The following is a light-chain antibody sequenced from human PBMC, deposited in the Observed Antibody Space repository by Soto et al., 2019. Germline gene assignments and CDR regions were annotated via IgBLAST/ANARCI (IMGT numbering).Light chain of an antibody. CDR2: KAS. J-gene: IGKJ1*01. Sequence: DIQMTQSPSTLSASIEDRVSITCRASQSISSWLAWYQQKPGKAPKALIYKASSLESGVPSRFSGSGSGTEFTLTISSLQPDDFATYYCQQYDSYPWTFGQGTKVEVK. V-gene: IGKV1-5*03. CDR1: QSISSW. CDR3: QQYDSYPWT.